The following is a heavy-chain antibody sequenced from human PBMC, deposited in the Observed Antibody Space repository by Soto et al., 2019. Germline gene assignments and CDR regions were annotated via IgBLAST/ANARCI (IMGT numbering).Heavy chain of an antibody. CDR1: GFTFTNAW. CDR2: IKTQNDGGTT. D-gene: IGHD3-16*01. CDR3: TADLPTFFPQGDS. Sequence: GGSLRLSCAASGFTFTNAWFNWVRKAQGKGLEWVGRIKTQNDGGTTDYAAPVKDRFTISREDSKNTLYLQMNSLKTEDTGVFFWTADLPTFFPQGDSWGQATLVTVS. V-gene: IGHV3-15*07. J-gene: IGHJ5*02.